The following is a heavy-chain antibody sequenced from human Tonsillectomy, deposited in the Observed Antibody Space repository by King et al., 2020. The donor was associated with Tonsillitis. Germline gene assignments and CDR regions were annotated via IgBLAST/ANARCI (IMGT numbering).Heavy chain of an antibody. J-gene: IGHJ5*02. CDR1: GFTFSSYA. Sequence: VKLVESGGGLVQPGGSLRLSCAASGFTFSSYAMSWVRQAPGKGLEWVSGISGSGGSTYYADSVKGRFPISRDNSKNTLYLQMNSLRAEDTAVYYCAKYGSGRNWFDPWGQGTLVTVSS. CDR2: ISGSGGST. CDR3: AKYGSGRNWFDP. D-gene: IGHD3-10*01. V-gene: IGHV3-23*04.